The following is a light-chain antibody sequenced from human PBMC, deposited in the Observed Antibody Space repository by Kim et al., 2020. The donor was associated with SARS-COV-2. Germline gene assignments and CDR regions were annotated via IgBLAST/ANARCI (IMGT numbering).Light chain of an antibody. V-gene: IGLV2-11*03. CDR3: CSYAGSYTWV. J-gene: IGLJ3*02. Sequence: GQSVTISCTGTSSDVGYFDFVSWYQQFPGKAPKLMIYDVRERPSGVPDRFSGSKSGNTASLTISGLQADDEADYYCCSYAGSYTWVFGGGTQLTVL. CDR2: DVR. CDR1: SSDVGYFDF.